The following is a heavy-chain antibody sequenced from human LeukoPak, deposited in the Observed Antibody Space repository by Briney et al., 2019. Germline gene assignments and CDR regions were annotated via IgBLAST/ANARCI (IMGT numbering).Heavy chain of an antibody. J-gene: IGHJ4*02. V-gene: IGHV1-18*01. CDR2: ISAYNGNT. CDR3: ATRDYDYVWGSYRSPSRFDY. D-gene: IGHD3-16*02. Sequence: ASVKVSCKASGYTFTSYGISWVRQAPGQGLEWMGWISAYNGNTNYAQKLQGRVTMTTDTSPSTAYMELRSLRSDDTAVYYCATRDYDYVWGSYRSPSRFDYWGQGTLVTVPS. CDR1: GYTFTSYG.